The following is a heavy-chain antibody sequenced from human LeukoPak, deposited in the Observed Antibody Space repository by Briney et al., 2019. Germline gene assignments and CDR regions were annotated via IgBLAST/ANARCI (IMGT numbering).Heavy chain of an antibody. Sequence: SETLSLTCAVYGGSFSNYYWNWIRQPPGKGLEWIGYIYYTGATNYNPSLKSRVTISVDTSKNQFSLKLSSVTAADTAVYYCARGVFIAASQYGYWGQGTLVTVSP. CDR3: ARGVFIAASQYGY. CDR2: IYYTGAT. D-gene: IGHD6-13*01. J-gene: IGHJ4*02. CDR1: GGSFSNYY. V-gene: IGHV4-59*01.